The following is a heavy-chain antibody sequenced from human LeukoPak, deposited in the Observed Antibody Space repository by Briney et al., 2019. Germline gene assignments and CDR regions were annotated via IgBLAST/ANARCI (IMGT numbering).Heavy chain of an antibody. CDR3: ASGGSYYPIDY. V-gene: IGHV3-7*01. CDR2: IKQDGGEG. Sequence: GASLRLSCTASGYTFSDYYMSWVRQAPGKGLESVANIKQDGGEGYYVDSVKGRFTISIDNSKNSLYLQMNSLRAEDTAVYYCASGGSYYPIDYWRQGTLVTVSS. J-gene: IGHJ4*02. CDR1: GYTFSDYY. D-gene: IGHD1-26*01.